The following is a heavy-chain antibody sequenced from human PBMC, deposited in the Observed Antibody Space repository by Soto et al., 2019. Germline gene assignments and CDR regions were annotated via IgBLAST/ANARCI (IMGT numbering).Heavy chain of an antibody. CDR3: ITYGPDGWAY. CDR2: IKSKTDGGTT. V-gene: IGHV3-15*01. D-gene: IGHD3-10*01. CDR1: GFPFTNVW. Sequence: GGPLRPSCPASGFPFTNVWMSWVRPAPGKGLEWVARIKSKTDGGTTDYATPVKGRFTISRDDSKNTLYLQMNSLKIEDSAVYYCITYGPDGWAYGGQGTQVTVS. J-gene: IGHJ4*02.